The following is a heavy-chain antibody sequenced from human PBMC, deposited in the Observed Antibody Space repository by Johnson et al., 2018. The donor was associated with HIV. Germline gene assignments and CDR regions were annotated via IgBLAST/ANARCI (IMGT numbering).Heavy chain of an antibody. D-gene: IGHD2-21*01. Sequence: QVQLVESGGGVVQPGRSLSLSCAASGFTFSSYTMHWVRQAPGKGLEWVAVISYDGSSKFYAESVKGRFTISRDNSKNTLYLQMNSLTGEDTAIYYCAAGGGDCYPSHCGLCAFDIWGQGTMVTVSS. CDR2: ISYDGSSK. CDR1: GFTFSSYT. V-gene: IGHV3-30*04. CDR3: AAGGGDCYPSHCGLCAFDI. J-gene: IGHJ3*02.